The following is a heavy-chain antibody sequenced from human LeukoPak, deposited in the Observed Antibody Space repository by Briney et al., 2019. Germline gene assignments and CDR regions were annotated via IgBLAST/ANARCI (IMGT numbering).Heavy chain of an antibody. J-gene: IGHJ4*02. D-gene: IGHD3-9*01. CDR2: INHRGST. CDR3: ARGRFTDYDILTQPTNQYYFDY. V-gene: IGHV4-34*01. CDR1: GGAFSGYY. Sequence: SETLSLTCAVYGGAFSGYYWNWIRQPPGKGLEWIGEINHRGSTNYNPSLKSRVTISVDTSKNQFSLKLSSVTAADTAVYYCARGRFTDYDILTQPTNQYYFDYWGQGTLDTVSS.